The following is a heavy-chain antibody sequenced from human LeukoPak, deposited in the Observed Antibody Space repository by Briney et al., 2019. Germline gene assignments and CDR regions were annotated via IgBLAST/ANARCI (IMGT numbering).Heavy chain of an antibody. V-gene: IGHV4-4*02. CDR1: GASISSSNW. CDR2: ISHSGNT. CDR3: AREIVGPTNGFDI. D-gene: IGHD1-26*01. J-gene: IGHJ3*02. Sequence: SGTLSLTCAVSGASISSSNWWSWVRQPPGKGLDWIGEISHSGNTYYNPSLNSRVTLSVDKSKNQFSLRLSSVTAADTAIYYCAREIVGPTNGFDIWGQGTMVTVSS.